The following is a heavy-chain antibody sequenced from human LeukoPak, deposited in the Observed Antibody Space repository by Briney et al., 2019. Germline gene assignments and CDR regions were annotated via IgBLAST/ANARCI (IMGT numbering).Heavy chain of an antibody. CDR1: GFTFSSYA. V-gene: IGHV3-23*01. CDR2: ISGSGGST. D-gene: IGHD1-26*01. CDR3: ASPGRVGATNPFDY. J-gene: IGHJ4*02. Sequence: GGSLRLSCAASGFTFSSYAMSWVRQAPGKGLEWVPAISGSGGSTYYADSVKGRSTISRDNSKNTLYLQMNSLRAEDTAVYYCASPGRVGATNPFDYWGQGTLVTVSS.